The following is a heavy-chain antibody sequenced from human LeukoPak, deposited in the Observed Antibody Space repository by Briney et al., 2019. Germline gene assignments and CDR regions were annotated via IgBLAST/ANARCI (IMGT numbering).Heavy chain of an antibody. J-gene: IGHJ1*01. Sequence: PGGSLRLSCAASGFTFSSYAMHWVRQAPGKGLEWVAVISYDGSNKYYADSVKGRFTISRDNSKNTLYLQMNSLRAEDTAVYYCASAGSYYSLGDLQQWGQGTRVTVS. CDR1: GFTFSSYA. CDR3: ASAGSYYSLGDLQQ. V-gene: IGHV3-30-3*01. CDR2: ISYDGSNK. D-gene: IGHD3-10*01.